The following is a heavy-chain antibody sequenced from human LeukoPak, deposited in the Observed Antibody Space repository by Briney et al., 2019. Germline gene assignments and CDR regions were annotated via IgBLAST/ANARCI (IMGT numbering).Heavy chain of an antibody. J-gene: IGHJ4*02. CDR3: AKRGDVVVVPGTHYFDY. CDR1: GFTFSDYY. V-gene: IGHV3-11*01. D-gene: IGHD2-2*01. Sequence: PGGSLRLSCAASGFTFSDYYMSWIRQAPGKGLEWVSYISSSGSTIYYADSVKGRFTISRDNSKNTLYLQVNSLRAEDTAIYYCAKRGDVVVVPGTHYFDYWGQGTLVTVSS. CDR2: ISSSGSTI.